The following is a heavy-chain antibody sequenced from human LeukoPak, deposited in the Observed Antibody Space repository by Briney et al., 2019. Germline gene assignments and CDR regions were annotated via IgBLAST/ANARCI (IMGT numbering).Heavy chain of an antibody. D-gene: IGHD3-10*01. CDR2: ISSSSSYI. CDR1: GFTFSSYS. J-gene: IGHJ4*02. V-gene: IGHV3-21*04. CDR3: AREPYGSGSYRYFDY. Sequence: PGGSLRLSCAASGFTFSSYSMNWVRQAPGKGLEWVSSISSSSSYIYYADSVKGRFTISRDNAKNSLYLQMNSLRAEDTALYYCAREPYGSGSYRYFDYWGQGTLVTVSS.